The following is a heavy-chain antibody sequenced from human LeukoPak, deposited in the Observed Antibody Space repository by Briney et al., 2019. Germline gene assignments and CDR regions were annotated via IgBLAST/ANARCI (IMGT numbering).Heavy chain of an antibody. CDR3: ARESPKMVRGVRHYYMDV. Sequence: GGSLRLSCPASGFTFSSYWMHWVRQAPGKVLGWVSRINSDGSTTSYADSVKGRFTISRDNAKNTLYLQMNSLRAEDTAVYYCARESPKMVRGVRHYYMDVWGKGTTVTISS. CDR1: GFTFSSYW. D-gene: IGHD3-10*01. V-gene: IGHV3-74*01. J-gene: IGHJ6*03. CDR2: INSDGSTT.